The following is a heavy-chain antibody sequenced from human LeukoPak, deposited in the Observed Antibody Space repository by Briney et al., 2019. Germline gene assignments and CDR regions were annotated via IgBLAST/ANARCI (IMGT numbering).Heavy chain of an antibody. CDR2: INPNSGGT. D-gene: IGHD2-2*02. Sequence: AASVKVSCKASGYTFTGYYMHWVRQAPGQGLEWMGWINPNSGGTNYAQKFQGRVTMTRDTSISTAYMELSRLRSGDTAVYYCARAWRYCSSTSCYNLYDDYWGQGTLVTVSS. V-gene: IGHV1-2*02. CDR1: GYTFTGYY. J-gene: IGHJ4*02. CDR3: ARAWRYCSSTSCYNLYDDY.